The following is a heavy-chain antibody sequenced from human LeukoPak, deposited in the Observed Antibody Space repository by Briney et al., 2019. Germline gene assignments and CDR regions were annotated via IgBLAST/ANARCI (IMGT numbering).Heavy chain of an antibody. Sequence: NPSETLSLTCAVYGGSFSGYYWSWIRQPPGKRLEWIGEINHSGSTNYNPSLKSRVTISVDTSKNQFSLKLSSVPAADTAVYYCAREGYGDYVWFDPWGQGTLVTVSS. J-gene: IGHJ5*02. CDR3: AREGYGDYVWFDP. D-gene: IGHD4-17*01. CDR1: GGSFSGYY. V-gene: IGHV4-34*01. CDR2: INHSGST.